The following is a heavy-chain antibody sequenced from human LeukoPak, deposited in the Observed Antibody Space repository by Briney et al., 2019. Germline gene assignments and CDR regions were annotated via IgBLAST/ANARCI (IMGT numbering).Heavy chain of an antibody. J-gene: IGHJ4*02. CDR3: ARKVGAGFDY. D-gene: IGHD1-26*01. CDR2: SYHSGST. Sequence: SETLSLTCTVSGCSISNSSYHWGWIRQPPGKGLDGSGKSYHSGSTNYNPSLKSRVSISVVKSKHQFSLKLSSVPAADPAVYYCARKVGAGFDYWGQGTLVTVSS. CDR1: GCSISNSSYH. V-gene: IGHV4-39*07.